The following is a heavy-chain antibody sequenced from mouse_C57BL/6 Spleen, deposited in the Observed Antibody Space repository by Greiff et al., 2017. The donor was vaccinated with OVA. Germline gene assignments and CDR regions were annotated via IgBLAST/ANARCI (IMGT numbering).Heavy chain of an antibody. D-gene: IGHD1-1*01. CDR2: IYPTSGNT. J-gene: IGHJ2*01. CDR3: ERGYGSDFDY. V-gene: IGHV1-81*01. CDR1: GYTFTSYG. Sequence: VQLQQSGAELARPGASVKLSCKASGYTFTSYGISWVKQRTGQGLEWIGEIYPTSGNTYYNQKFKGKATLTADKSSSTAYMELRSLTSEDSAVYFCERGYGSDFDYWGQGTPLTVSS.